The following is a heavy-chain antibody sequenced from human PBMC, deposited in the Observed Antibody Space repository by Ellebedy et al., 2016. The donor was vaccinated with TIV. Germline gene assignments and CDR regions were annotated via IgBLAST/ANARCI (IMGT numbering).Heavy chain of an antibody. V-gene: IGHV1-69*05. Sequence: SVKVSXXASGGTFSSYAISWVRQAPGQGLEWMGGIIPIFGTASYAQKFQGRVTMTRDTSTSTVYMELSSLRSEDTAVYYCATTVVPAAEGYAFDIWGQGTMVTVSS. CDR2: IIPIFGTA. D-gene: IGHD2-2*01. CDR1: GGTFSSYA. J-gene: IGHJ3*02. CDR3: ATTVVPAAEGYAFDI.